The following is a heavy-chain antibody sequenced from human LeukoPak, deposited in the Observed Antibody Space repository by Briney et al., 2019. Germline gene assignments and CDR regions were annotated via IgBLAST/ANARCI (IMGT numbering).Heavy chain of an antibody. V-gene: IGHV3-21*01. D-gene: IGHD1-7*01. CDR3: ARDHWDSDAFDI. CDR2: ISSSSSYI. CDR1: GFTFSSYS. J-gene: IGHJ3*02. Sequence: GGSLRLSCAASGFTFSSYSMNWVRQAPGKGLEWVSSISSSSSYIYYADSVKGRFTISRDNAKNSLYLQMNSLRAEDTAVYYCARDHWDSDAFDIWGQGTMVTVSS.